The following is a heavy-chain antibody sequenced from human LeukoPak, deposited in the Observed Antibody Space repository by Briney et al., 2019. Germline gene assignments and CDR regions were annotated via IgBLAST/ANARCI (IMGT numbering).Heavy chain of an antibody. CDR1: GGYY. V-gene: IGHV4-34*01. CDR2: IDPSGIT. Sequence: SETLSLTCGVYGGYYWSWIRQPPVKGLEWIGEIDPSGITNYNPSLKSRVTISVDTSKNQFSLRLSSVTAADTAVYYCARHFPQKGGGITMVRGVRQPRGAFDIWGQGTMVTVSS. CDR3: ARHFPQKGGGITMVRGVRQPRGAFDI. D-gene: IGHD3-10*01. J-gene: IGHJ3*02.